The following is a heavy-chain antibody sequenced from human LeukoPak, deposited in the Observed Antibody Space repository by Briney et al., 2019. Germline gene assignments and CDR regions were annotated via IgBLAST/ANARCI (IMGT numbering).Heavy chain of an antibody. J-gene: IGHJ4*02. CDR2: IYYSGST. Sequence: PSETLSLTCTVSGGSISSYYWSWNRQPPGEGLEWIGYIYYSGSTNYNPSLKSRVTISVDTSKNQFSLKLSSVTAADTAVYYCARAVGGWYYFNYWGQGTLVTVSS. V-gene: IGHV4-59*01. CDR3: ARAVGGWYYFNY. CDR1: GGSISSYY. D-gene: IGHD6-19*01.